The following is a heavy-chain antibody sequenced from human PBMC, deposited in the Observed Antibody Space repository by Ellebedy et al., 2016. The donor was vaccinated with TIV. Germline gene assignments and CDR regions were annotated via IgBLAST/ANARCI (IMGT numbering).Heavy chain of an antibody. D-gene: IGHD6-13*01. CDR2: ISYDGSNK. Sequence: GESLKISXAASGFTFSSYGMHWVRQAPGKGLEWVAVISYDGSNKYYADSVKGRFTISRDNSKNTLYLQMNSLRAEDTAVYYCAKGVAAAGDRTFDYWGQGTLVTVSS. CDR1: GFTFSSYG. V-gene: IGHV3-30*18. J-gene: IGHJ4*02. CDR3: AKGVAAAGDRTFDY.